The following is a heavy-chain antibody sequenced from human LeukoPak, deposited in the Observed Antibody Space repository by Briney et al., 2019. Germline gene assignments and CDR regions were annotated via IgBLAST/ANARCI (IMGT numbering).Heavy chain of an antibody. V-gene: IGHV3-15*01. CDR2: IKSKTDGGTT. D-gene: IGHD3-22*01. Sequence: GGSLRLSCAGSGFTFSNAWMSWVRQAPGKGLEWVGRIKSKTDGGTTDYAAPVKGRFTISRDDSKNTLYLQMNSLKTEDTAVYYCTTDHGKVYYDSSGEIDYWGQGTLVTVSS. J-gene: IGHJ4*02. CDR3: TTDHGKVYYDSSGEIDY. CDR1: GFTFSNAW.